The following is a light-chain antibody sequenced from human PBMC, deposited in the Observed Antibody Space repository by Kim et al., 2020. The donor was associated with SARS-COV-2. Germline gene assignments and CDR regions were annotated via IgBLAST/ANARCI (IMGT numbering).Light chain of an antibody. CDR2: AAS. CDR1: QGIGSR. Sequence: ASVGDRVTITCRASQGIGSRLAWYQQKPGKVPKLLIYAASTLLSGVPSRFGGSGSGTDFTLTISSLQPEDVATYYCQKYDSAPLTFGGGTKVDIK. CDR3: QKYDSAPLT. J-gene: IGKJ4*01. V-gene: IGKV1-27*01.